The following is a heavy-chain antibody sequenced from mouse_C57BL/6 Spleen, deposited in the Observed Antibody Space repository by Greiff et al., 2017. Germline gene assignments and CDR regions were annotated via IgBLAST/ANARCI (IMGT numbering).Heavy chain of an antibody. CDR3: ARSSHQLGRAMDY. V-gene: IGHV7-3*01. CDR1: GFTLTDYY. J-gene: IGHJ4*01. CDR2: IRNKANGYTT. Sequence: EVKLVESGGGLVQPGGSLSLSCAASGFTLTDYYMSWVRQPPGTALEWLGFIRNKANGYTTEYSASVKGRFTISRDNSQSILYLQMNALRAEDSATYYSARSSHQLGRAMDYWGQGTSVTVSS. D-gene: IGHD4-1*02.